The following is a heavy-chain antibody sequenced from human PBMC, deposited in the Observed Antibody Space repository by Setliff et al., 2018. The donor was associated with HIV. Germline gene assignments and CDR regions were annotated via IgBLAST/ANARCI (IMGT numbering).Heavy chain of an antibody. CDR2: INQDGSEK. CDR3: ARDPFGGGDLISGVP. CDR1: GFTFSNYW. Sequence: GGSLRLSCAASGFTFSNYWMSWVRQAPGKGLEWVAHINQDGSEKNHVDSVKGRFTISRDNARNSLYLQMNSLRVEDTAVYFCARDPFGGGDLISGVPWGQGT. D-gene: IGHD3-16*01. J-gene: IGHJ5*02. V-gene: IGHV3-7*01.